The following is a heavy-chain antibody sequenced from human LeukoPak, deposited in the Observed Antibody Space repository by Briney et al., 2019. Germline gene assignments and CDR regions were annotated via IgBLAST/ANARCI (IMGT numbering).Heavy chain of an antibody. V-gene: IGHV4-39*07. CDR2: INHSGSI. D-gene: IGHD5-18*01. CDR3: AATYIYGYSGAFDI. Sequence: SETLSLTCSVSGGSISSSNYYWGWIRQPPGKGLEWIGEINHSGSINYNPSLKSRVTISVDTSKNQFSLKLSSVTAADTAVYFCAATYIYGYSGAFDIWGQGTMVTVSS. J-gene: IGHJ3*02. CDR1: GGSISSSNYY.